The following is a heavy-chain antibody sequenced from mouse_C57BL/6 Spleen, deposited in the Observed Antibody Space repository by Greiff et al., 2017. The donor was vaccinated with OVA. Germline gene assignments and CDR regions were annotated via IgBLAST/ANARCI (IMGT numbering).Heavy chain of an antibody. Sequence: VQLQQSGAELVKPGASVKLSCKASGYTFTEYTIHWVKQRPGQGLEWIGWFYPGSGSFKYNEKFKDKATLTVDKSSSTVYMELSRLTSEDSAVYVGARHEDKVARGYFDVWGTGTTVTVSS. J-gene: IGHJ1*03. CDR2: FYPGSGSF. CDR3: ARHEDKVARGYFDV. V-gene: IGHV1-62-2*01. CDR1: GYTFTEYT.